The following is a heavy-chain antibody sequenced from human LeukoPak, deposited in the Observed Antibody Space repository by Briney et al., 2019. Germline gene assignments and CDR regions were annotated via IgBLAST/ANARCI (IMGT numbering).Heavy chain of an antibody. J-gene: IGHJ4*02. CDR3: ARDPGIAAAGTVGYFDS. CDR2: ISSGSSYI. D-gene: IGHD6-13*01. V-gene: IGHV3-21*01. CDR1: GFTFSRYS. Sequence: GGSLRLSCAASGFTFSRYSMNWVRQAPGKGLEWVSSISSGSSYIYYADSVKGRFTISRDNAMNSLYLQMNSLRVEDTAVYYCARDPGIAAAGTVGYFDSWGQGILVTVSS.